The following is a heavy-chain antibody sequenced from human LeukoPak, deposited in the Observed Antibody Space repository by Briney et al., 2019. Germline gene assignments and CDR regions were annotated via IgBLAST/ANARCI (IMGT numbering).Heavy chain of an antibody. V-gene: IGHV4-39*07. CDR2: MYYSGST. J-gene: IGHJ4*02. D-gene: IGHD6-13*01. Sequence: SETLSLTCTVSGGSISSSSYYWGWIRQPPGKGLEWIGSMYYSGSTYYNPSLKSRVTISVDTSKNQFSLKLSSVTAADTAVYFCARADSSSWLTFDYWGQGTLVTVSS. CDR3: ARADSSSWLTFDY. CDR1: GGSISSSSYY.